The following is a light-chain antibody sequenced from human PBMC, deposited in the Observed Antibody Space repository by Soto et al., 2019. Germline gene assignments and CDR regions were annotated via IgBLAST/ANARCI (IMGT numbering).Light chain of an antibody. CDR1: QDIRKY. CDR3: QHYDNLPPFT. J-gene: IGKJ3*01. Sequence: DIQMTQSPSSLSASVGDRVTITCQASQDIRKYLNWYQQKPGRAPKLLIYGASNLETGVPSRFSGSGYGTDFTFTISSLQPEDIATCYCQHYDNLPPFTFGPGTKVAIK. V-gene: IGKV1-33*01. CDR2: GAS.